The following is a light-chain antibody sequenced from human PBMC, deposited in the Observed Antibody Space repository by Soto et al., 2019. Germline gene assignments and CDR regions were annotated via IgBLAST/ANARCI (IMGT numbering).Light chain of an antibody. CDR3: AAWDDSLNAYV. J-gene: IGLJ1*01. Sequence: QSALTQPASVSGSPGQSITISCTGTSSDVGGYNYVSWYQQHPGKAPKLMIYEVSNRPSGVSNRFSGSKSGTSASLAISGLQSEDEADYYCAAWDDSLNAYVFGTGTKVTVL. CDR2: EVS. V-gene: IGLV2-14*01. CDR1: SSDVGGYNY.